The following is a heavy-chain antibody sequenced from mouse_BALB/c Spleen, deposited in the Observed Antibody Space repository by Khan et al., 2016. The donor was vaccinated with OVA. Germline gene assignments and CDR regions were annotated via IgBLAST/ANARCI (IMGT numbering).Heavy chain of an antibody. V-gene: IGHV1S81*02. J-gene: IGHJ3*01. D-gene: IGHD2-1*01. CDR3: ARSGYGNPFAY. CDR1: GYTFTSYY. Sequence: QVQLQQPGAELVKPGTSVKISCKASGYTFTSYYMYWVKQRPGQGLEWIGGINPNNGDSNFNEKFKSKATLTVDNSSSPAYMQLGILTSEDSAVYYCARSGYGNPFAYWGQGTLVTVSA. CDR2: INPNNGDS.